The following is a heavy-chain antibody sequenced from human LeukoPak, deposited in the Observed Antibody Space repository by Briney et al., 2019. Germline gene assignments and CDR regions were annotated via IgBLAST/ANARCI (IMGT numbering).Heavy chain of an antibody. CDR2: ISYDGSNK. Sequence: GRSLRLSCAASGFTFSSYAMHWVRQAPGKGLEWVAVISYDGSNKYYADSVKGRFTISRDNSKNTLYLQMNSLGAEDTAVYYCARGGQNAFDIWGQGTMVTVSS. CDR1: GFTFSSYA. J-gene: IGHJ3*02. CDR3: ARGGQNAFDI. V-gene: IGHV3-30*04.